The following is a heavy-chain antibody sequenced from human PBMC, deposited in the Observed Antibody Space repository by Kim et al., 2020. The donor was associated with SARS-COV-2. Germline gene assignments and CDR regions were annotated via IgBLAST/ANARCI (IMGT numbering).Heavy chain of an antibody. CDR3: ARWVGAGPFDY. CDR2: INHSGST. V-gene: IGHV4-34*01. D-gene: IGHD1-26*01. J-gene: IGHJ4*02. CDR1: GGSFSGYY. Sequence: SETLSLTCAVYGGSFSGYYWSWIRQPPGKGLEWIGEINHSGSTNYNPSLKSRVTISVDTSKNQFSLKLSSVTAADTAVYYCARWVGAGPFDYWGQGTLVTVSS.